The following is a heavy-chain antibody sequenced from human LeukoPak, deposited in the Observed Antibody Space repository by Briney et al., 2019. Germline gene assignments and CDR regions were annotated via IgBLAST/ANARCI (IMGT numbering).Heavy chain of an antibody. CDR2: IRYDGSNK. CDR3: ASDGYNYGDAFDI. D-gene: IGHD5-18*01. J-gene: IGHJ3*02. Sequence: GGSLRLSCAVSGFTFSSYGMHWVRQAPGKGLEWVAFIRYDGSNKYYADSVKGRFTISRDNAKNSLYLQMNSLRAEDTAVYYCASDGYNYGDAFDIWGQGTMVTVSS. CDR1: GFTFSSYG. V-gene: IGHV3-30*02.